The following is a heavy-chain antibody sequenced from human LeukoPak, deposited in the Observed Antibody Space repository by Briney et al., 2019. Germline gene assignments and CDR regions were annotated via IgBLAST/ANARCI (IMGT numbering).Heavy chain of an antibody. V-gene: IGHV4-30-2*01. J-gene: IGHJ4*02. Sequence: SETLSLTCAVSGGSISSGGYSWSWIRQPPGKGLEWIGYIYHSGSTYYNPSLKSRVTIPVDRSKNQFSLKLSSVTAADTAVYYCAREIPRNYFDYWGQGTLVTVSS. CDR3: AREIPRNYFDY. CDR1: GGSISSGGYS. CDR2: IYHSGST.